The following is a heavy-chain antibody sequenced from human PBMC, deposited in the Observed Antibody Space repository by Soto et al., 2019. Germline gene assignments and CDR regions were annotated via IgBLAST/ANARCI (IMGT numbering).Heavy chain of an antibody. J-gene: IGHJ4*01. CDR2: IYHSVST. D-gene: IGHD3-22*01. Sequence: SLTCAFSGYSISSGCYWSRIRQPAGKGLEWIGSIYHSVSTYYNPSLKSRVTISVDTSKNQFSLKLSSVTAADPAVYYCARSYYDRSCYLDYWGHGTLVTVS. CDR1: GYSISSGCY. CDR3: ARSYYDRSCYLDY. V-gene: IGHV4-38-2*01.